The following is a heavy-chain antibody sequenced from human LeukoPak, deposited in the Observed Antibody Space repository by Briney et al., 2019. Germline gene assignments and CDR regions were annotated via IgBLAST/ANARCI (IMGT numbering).Heavy chain of an antibody. CDR2: IKQDGSEK. CDR1: GFTFSSYW. CDR3: ARDDIVLMVYAP. Sequence: GGSLRLSCAASGFTFSSYWMSWVRQAPGKGLEWVANIKQDGSEKYYVDSVKGRSTISRGNAKNSLYLQMNSLRAEDTAVYYCARDDIVLMVYAPWGQGTTVTVSS. V-gene: IGHV3-7*01. J-gene: IGHJ6*02. D-gene: IGHD2-8*01.